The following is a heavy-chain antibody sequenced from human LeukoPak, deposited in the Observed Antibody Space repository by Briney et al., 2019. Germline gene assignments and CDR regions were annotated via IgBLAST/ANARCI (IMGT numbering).Heavy chain of an antibody. D-gene: IGHD3-16*01. Sequence: GGCLRLSCAASGFTFNTYGMHWVRQAPGKGLEWVAFIRDDGSTRYYADSVKGRFTVSRDNSKNTLYLQMDSLRTEDTAVYYCAKVPHSWGLFDSWGQGTLVTVSS. J-gene: IGHJ4*02. V-gene: IGHV3-30*02. CDR3: AKVPHSWGLFDS. CDR1: GFTFNTYG. CDR2: IRDDGSTR.